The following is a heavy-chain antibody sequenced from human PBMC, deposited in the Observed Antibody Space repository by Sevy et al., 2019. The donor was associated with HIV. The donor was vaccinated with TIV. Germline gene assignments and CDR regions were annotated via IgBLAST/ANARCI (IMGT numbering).Heavy chain of an antibody. J-gene: IGHJ6*04. CDR2: ISGSGTRT. V-gene: IGHV3-23*01. CDR3: EYVVEGMAYYDCYCYYDD. D-gene: IGHD2-21*02. Sequence: GGSLRLSCAASGFSFDSYGMTWVRQAPGKGLEWVSAISGSGTRTYYADSVKGRFTISRDNSKNTLDLQMNSLRAEDTAVDCCEYVVEGMAYYDCYCYYDDWGKGTTVTVSS. CDR1: GFSFDSYG.